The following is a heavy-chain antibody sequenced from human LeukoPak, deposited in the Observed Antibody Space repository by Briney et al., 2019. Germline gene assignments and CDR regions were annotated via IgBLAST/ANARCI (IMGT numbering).Heavy chain of an antibody. D-gene: IGHD5-18*01. CDR2: ISSSSSYI. CDR3: ARDLAVGYSYGFGY. J-gene: IGHJ4*02. Sequence: GGSLRLSCAASGFTFSSYSMTWVRQAPGKGLEWVSSISSSSSYIYYADSVKGRFTISRDNAKNSLYLQMNSLRAEDTAVYYCARDLAVGYSYGFGYWGQGTLVTVSS. V-gene: IGHV3-21*01. CDR1: GFTFSSYS.